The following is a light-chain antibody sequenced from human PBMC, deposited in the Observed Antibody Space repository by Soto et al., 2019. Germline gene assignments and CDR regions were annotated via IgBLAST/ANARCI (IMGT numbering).Light chain of an antibody. V-gene: IGKV1-12*01. CDR1: QGISSW. CDR2: AAY. Sequence: DIQMTQSPSSVSASVGDRVTITCRASQGISSWLAWYQQKPGKAPKLLIYAAYSVQSGVQPKFSGSGSGTDFTLTISSLQPEEFATYYCQQAYSFPITFGQGTRLEIK. J-gene: IGKJ5*01. CDR3: QQAYSFPIT.